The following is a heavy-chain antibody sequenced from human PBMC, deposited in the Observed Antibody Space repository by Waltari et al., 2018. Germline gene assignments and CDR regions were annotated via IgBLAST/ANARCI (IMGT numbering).Heavy chain of an antibody. Sequence: QVQLQQWGAGLLTPSETLSLTCAVYGGSFSGYYWSWIRQPPGKGLEWIGEINHSGSTNYNPSLKSRVTISVDTSKNQFSLKLSSVTAADTAVYYCARSSAARWFDPWGQGTLVTVSS. CDR3: ARSSAARWFDP. CDR1: GGSFSGYY. CDR2: INHSGST. J-gene: IGHJ5*02. D-gene: IGHD6-25*01. V-gene: IGHV4-34*01.